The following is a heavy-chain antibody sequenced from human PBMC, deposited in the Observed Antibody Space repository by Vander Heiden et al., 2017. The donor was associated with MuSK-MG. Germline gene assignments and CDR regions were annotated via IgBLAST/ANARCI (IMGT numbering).Heavy chain of an antibody. CDR3: ARAGRTSRAGYYYMDV. V-gene: IGHV4-31*03. Sequence: QVQLQESGPGLVKPSQTLSLTCTVSGCSISSGNYYWSWIRQHPGKGLEWIGYIYYSGSTSYNPSLKSRVTISVDTSKNQFSLKLSSVTAADTAVYYCARAGRTSRAGYYYMDVWGKGTTVTVSS. D-gene: IGHD2-2*01. CDR2: IYYSGST. J-gene: IGHJ6*03. CDR1: GCSISSGNYY.